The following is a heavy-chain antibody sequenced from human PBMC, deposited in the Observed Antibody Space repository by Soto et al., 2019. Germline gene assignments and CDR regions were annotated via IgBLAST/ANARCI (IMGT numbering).Heavy chain of an antibody. Sequence: ASVKVSCKASGYNFTSYGISWVRQAPGQGLEWMGWISAYNGNTNYAQKLQGRVTMTTDTSTSTAYMELRSLRSDDTAVYYCARDSSLGATDDAFDVWGQGTMVTVSS. D-gene: IGHD1-26*01. CDR1: GYNFTSYG. V-gene: IGHV1-18*01. J-gene: IGHJ3*01. CDR2: ISAYNGNT. CDR3: ARDSSLGATDDAFDV.